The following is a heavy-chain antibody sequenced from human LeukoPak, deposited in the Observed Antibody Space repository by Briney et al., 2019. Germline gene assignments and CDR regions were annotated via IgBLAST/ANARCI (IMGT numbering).Heavy chain of an antibody. CDR2: INPSGGST. D-gene: IGHD3-22*01. CDR1: GYTFTSYY. J-gene: IGHJ2*01. V-gene: IGHV1-46*01. Sequence: ASVKVSCKASGYTFTSYYMHWVRQAPGQGLEWMGIINPSGGSTSYAQKFQGRVTMTRDTSTSTVHMELSSLGSEDTAVYYCAIPDPHYYDSSGYYKRGYWYFDLWGRGTLVTVSS. CDR3: AIPDPHYYDSSGYYKRGYWYFDL.